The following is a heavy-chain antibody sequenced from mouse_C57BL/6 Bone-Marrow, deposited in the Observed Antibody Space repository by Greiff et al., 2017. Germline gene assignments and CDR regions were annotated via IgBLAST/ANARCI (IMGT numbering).Heavy chain of an antibody. CDR3: ARRYGNYFDY. V-gene: IGHV1-7*01. CDR2: INPSTGYT. D-gene: IGHD2-10*02. Sequence: VQGVESGAELAKPGASVKMSCKASGYTFTSYWMHWVKQRPGQGLEWLGYINPSTGYTEYNQKFKDKATLTADKSSSTAYMQLSSLTSEDSAVYYCARRYGNYFDYWGQGTTLTVSS. CDR1: GYTFTSYW. J-gene: IGHJ2*01.